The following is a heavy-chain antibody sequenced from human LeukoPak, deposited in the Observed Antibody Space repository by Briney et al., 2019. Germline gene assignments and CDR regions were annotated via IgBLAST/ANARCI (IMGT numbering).Heavy chain of an antibody. CDR2: ISGYNGNT. CDR3: ARALSDDFWSSYQDS. Sequence: ASVKVSCKTSGYSFTSYGISWVRQAPGQGLEWMGWISGYNGNTNYAPNLQGRVTLTTDASTSTAYLDLRSLRSDDTAVYYCARALSDDFWSSYQDSWGQGTLVTASS. V-gene: IGHV1-18*01. CDR1: GYSFTSYG. J-gene: IGHJ4*02. D-gene: IGHD3-3*01.